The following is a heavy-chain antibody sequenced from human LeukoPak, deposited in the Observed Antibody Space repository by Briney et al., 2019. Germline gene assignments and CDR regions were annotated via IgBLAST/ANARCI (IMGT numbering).Heavy chain of an antibody. J-gene: IGHJ4*02. D-gene: IGHD6-19*01. CDR2: ISWNSGII. CDR1: GFRFEDYA. V-gene: IGHV3-9*01. Sequence: GGSLRLSCAASGFRFEDYAMHWVRQAPGKGLDWVSGISWNSGIIAYADSVKGRFTISRDNAKNSLYLQMNSLRAEDTAVYYCAKDRTQWLVLTFDYWGQGTLVTVSS. CDR3: AKDRTQWLVLTFDY.